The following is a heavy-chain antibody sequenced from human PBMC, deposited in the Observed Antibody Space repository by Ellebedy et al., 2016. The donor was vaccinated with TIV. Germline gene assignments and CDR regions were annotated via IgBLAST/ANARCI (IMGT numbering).Heavy chain of an antibody. D-gene: IGHD4-11*01. CDR3: ARHADLTTAFFDY. J-gene: IGHJ4*02. CDR1: GGSISSGGYY. CDR2: IYYSGST. V-gene: IGHV4-39*01. Sequence: MPSETLSLTCTVSGGSISSGGYYWGWIRQPPGKGLEWIGSIYYSGSTYYNPSLKSRVTISVDTSKNQFSLKLSSVTAADTAVYYCARHADLTTAFFDYWGQGTLVTVSS.